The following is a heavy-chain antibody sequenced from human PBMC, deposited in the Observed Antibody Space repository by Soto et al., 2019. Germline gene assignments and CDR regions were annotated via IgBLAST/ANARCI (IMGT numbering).Heavy chain of an antibody. CDR2: INAGNGNT. Sequence: ASVKVSCKASGYTFTSYDINWVRQATGQRLEWMGWINAGNGNTKYSQKFQGRVTITRDTSASTAYMELSSLRSEDTAVYYCARGSGPMIEWHRGQGTLXTVSS. V-gene: IGHV1-3*01. CDR3: ARGSGPMIEWH. D-gene: IGHD3-22*01. J-gene: IGHJ4*02. CDR1: GYTFTSYD.